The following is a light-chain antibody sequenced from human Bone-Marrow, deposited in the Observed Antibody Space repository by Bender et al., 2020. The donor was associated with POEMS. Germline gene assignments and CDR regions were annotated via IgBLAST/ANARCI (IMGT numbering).Light chain of an antibody. CDR3: QSADSSGTSVV. CDR2: DVS. Sequence: SYVLTQPPSVSVAPGETARITCGGNKIGTKSVHWYLQRPGQAPVLVVYDVSDRPSGIPERISGSSSGTTVTLTISGVQAEDEADYYCQSADSSGTSVVFGGGTKLTVL. V-gene: IGLV3-21*02. CDR1: KIGTKS. J-gene: IGLJ2*01.